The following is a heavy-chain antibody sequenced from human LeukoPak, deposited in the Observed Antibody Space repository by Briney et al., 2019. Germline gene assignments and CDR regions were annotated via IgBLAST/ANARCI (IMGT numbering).Heavy chain of an antibody. D-gene: IGHD1-1*01. J-gene: IGHJ4*02. Sequence: SETLSLTCTVSGGSISSYYWSWIRQPPGKGLEWIGYIYYCGSTNYNPSLKSRVTISVDTSKNQFSLKLSSVTAADTAVYYCARANWNYVDYWGQGTLVTVSS. CDR1: GGSISSYY. CDR3: ARANWNYVDY. CDR2: IYYCGST. V-gene: IGHV4-59*01.